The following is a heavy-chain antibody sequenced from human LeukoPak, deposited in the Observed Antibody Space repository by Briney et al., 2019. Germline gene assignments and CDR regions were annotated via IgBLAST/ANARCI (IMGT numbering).Heavy chain of an antibody. V-gene: IGHV4-34*01. CDR1: GGSFSGYY. CDR3: ARARRYSGSYYLDY. Sequence: SETLSLTCAVYGGSFSGYYWSWIRQPPGKGLEWIGEINHSGSTDYNPSLKSRVTISVDTSKNQFSLKLSSVTAADTAVYYCARARRYSGSYYLDYWGQGTLVTVSS. CDR2: INHSGST. J-gene: IGHJ4*02. D-gene: IGHD1-26*01.